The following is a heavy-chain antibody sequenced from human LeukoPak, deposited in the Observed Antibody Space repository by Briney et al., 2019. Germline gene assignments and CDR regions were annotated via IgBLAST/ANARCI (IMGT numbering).Heavy chain of an antibody. CDR3: ARDLAYSNYPDAFDI. CDR1: GFTFSSYW. J-gene: IGHJ3*02. V-gene: IGHV3-7*01. D-gene: IGHD4-11*01. CDR2: IKQDGSEK. Sequence: GGSLRLPCAASGFTFSSYWMSWVRQAPGKGLEWAANIKQDGSEKYYVDSVKGRFTISRDNAKNSLYLQMNSLRAEDTAVYYCARDLAYSNYPDAFDIWGQGTMVTVSS.